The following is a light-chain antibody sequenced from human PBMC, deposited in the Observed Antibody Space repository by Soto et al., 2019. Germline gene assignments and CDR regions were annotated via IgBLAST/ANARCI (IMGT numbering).Light chain of an antibody. CDR3: MQGTHRPIT. Sequence: DIVMTQSPFSLPVTLGQPASISCGSSQGLLYSDGNTYLNWFQQRPGQSPRRLIYKVSVRDSGVPDRFSGSGSGTDFTLKISRVEAEDVGIYYCMQGTHRPITFGQGTRLEIK. CDR2: KVS. V-gene: IGKV2-30*01. CDR1: QGLLYSDGNTY. J-gene: IGKJ5*01.